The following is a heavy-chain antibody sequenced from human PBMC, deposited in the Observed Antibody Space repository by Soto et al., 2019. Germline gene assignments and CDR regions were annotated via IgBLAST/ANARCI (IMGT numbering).Heavy chain of an antibody. V-gene: IGHV3-48*03. D-gene: IGHD3-10*01. Sequence: GGSLRLSCAASGFTFSSYEMNWVRQSPGKGLEWASYISSSGSTIYYADSVKGRFTISRDNAKNTLYLQINSLRAEDTAVYYFAAQSYGSGSYYIPGQRWGRGTLVTVSS. CDR1: GFTFSSYE. J-gene: IGHJ4*02. CDR3: AAQSYGSGSYYIPGQR. CDR2: ISSSGSTI.